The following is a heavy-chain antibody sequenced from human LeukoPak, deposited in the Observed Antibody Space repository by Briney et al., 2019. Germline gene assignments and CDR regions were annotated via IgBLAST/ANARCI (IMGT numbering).Heavy chain of an antibody. D-gene: IGHD6-6*01. Sequence: GASVKVSCKASGYTFPSYVISWVRQAPGQGLEWMGWISAYNGNTNYAQKLQGRVTMTTDTSTSTAYMELRSLRSDDTAVYYCARGTYSSSPYYYYYYMDVWGKGPTVTVSS. CDR2: ISAYNGNT. CDR1: GYTFPSYV. CDR3: ARGTYSSSPYYYYYYMDV. V-gene: IGHV1-18*01. J-gene: IGHJ6*03.